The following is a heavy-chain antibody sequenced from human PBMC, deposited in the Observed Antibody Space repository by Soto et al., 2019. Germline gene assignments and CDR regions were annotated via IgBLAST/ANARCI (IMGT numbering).Heavy chain of an antibody. CDR1: GFTFSSYG. CDR2: ISYDGSNK. Sequence: ESVGGVVQPGRSLRLSCAASGFTFSSYGMHWVRQAPGKGLEWVAVISYDGSNKYYADSVKGRFTISRDNSKNTLYLQMNSLRAEDTAVYYCAKDMYGYSYGYALDYWGQGTLVTVSS. D-gene: IGHD5-18*01. V-gene: IGHV3-30*18. CDR3: AKDMYGYSYGYALDY. J-gene: IGHJ4*02.